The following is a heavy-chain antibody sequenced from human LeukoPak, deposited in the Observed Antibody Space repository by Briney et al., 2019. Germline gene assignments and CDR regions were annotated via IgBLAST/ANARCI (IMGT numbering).Heavy chain of an antibody. CDR2: IYSGGST. V-gene: IGHV3-53*04. CDR1: GFTVSSNY. J-gene: IGHJ6*02. D-gene: IGHD2-15*01. Sequence: PGGSLRLSCAASGFTVSSNYMSWVRQAPGKGLEWVSVIYSGGSTYYADSVKGRFTISRHNSKNTLYLQMNSLRAEDTAVYYCARDRGIPVAGYYYGMDVWGQGTTVTVSS. CDR3: ARDRGIPVAGYYYGMDV.